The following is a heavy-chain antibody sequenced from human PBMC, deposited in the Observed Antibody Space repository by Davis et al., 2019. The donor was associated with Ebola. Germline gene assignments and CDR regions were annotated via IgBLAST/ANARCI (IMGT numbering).Heavy chain of an antibody. V-gene: IGHV6-1*01. CDR3: ARGWLRTGMDV. D-gene: IGHD5-12*01. Sequence: HSQTLSLTCAISGDSVSSGGWNWIRQTPSRGLEWLGRTYYNSKWYNEYAVSVKSRISINPDTSKNQVSLHLNSVTPEDTAVYYCARGWLRTGMDVWGKGTTVTVSS. CDR2: TYYNSKWYN. CDR1: GDSVSSGG. J-gene: IGHJ6*04.